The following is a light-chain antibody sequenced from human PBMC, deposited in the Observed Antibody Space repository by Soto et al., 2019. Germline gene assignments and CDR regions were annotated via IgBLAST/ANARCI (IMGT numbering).Light chain of an antibody. CDR1: SSDVGGYIY. CDR3: SSYTISNTLV. CDR2: EVS. V-gene: IGLV2-14*01. Sequence: QSALTQPASVSGSPGQSITISCTGTSSDVGGYIYVSWYQQHPGKAPKVMIYEVSNRPSGVSNRFSGSKSGNTASLTISGLQAEDEADYYCSSYTISNTLVFGGGTKVTVL. J-gene: IGLJ2*01.